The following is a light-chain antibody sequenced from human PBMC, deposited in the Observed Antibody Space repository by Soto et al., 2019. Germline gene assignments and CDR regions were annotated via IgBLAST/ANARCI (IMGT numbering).Light chain of an antibody. V-gene: IGKV2-28*01. Sequence: DPVMTQSPLSLPVTPGEPASISCRSSQSLLHRNGYNYLDWYLQKPGQSPQLLIYLGSNRASGVPDRFSGSGSGTDFTLKISRVEAEDVGVYYCMQTLQTPRTFGQGTKVEIK. CDR3: MQTLQTPRT. CDR2: LGS. CDR1: QSLLHRNGYNY. J-gene: IGKJ1*01.